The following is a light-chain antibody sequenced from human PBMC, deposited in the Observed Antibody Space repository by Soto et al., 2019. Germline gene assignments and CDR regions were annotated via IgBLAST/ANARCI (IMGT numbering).Light chain of an antibody. Sequence: EIVLTQSPATLSLSPGERATLSCRASQSVSSYLAWYQQKPGQAPRLLIYDASNRATGIPARFSGGGSGTDFTLTISSLEPEDFAVYYCQQHSNWPFTFGGGTKVEIK. V-gene: IGKV3-11*01. CDR3: QQHSNWPFT. CDR1: QSVSSY. J-gene: IGKJ4*01. CDR2: DAS.